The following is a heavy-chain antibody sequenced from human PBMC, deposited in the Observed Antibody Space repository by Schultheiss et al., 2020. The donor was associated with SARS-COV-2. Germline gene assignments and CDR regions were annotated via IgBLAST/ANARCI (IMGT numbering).Heavy chain of an antibody. J-gene: IGHJ4*02. CDR1: GGSFSGYY. CDR3: ARVEWNGGLWSY. Sequence: SQTLSLTCAVYGGSFSGYYWSWIRQPPGKGLEWIGYIYYSGSTNYNPSLKSRVTISVDTSKNQFSLQLNSVTPEDTAVYYCARVEWNGGLWSYWGQGTLVTVSS. V-gene: IGHV4-59*12. D-gene: IGHD1-1*01. CDR2: IYYSGST.